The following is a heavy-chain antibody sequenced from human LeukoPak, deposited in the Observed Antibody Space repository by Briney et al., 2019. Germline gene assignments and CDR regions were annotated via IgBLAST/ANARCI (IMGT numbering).Heavy chain of an antibody. CDR2: ISSGSSYI. J-gene: IGHJ4*02. CDR3: ARYYPTYFDY. CDR1: GFTFSSYS. V-gene: IGHV3-21*01. Sequence: GGSLRLSCAASGFTFSSYSMNWVRQAPGKGLEWVSSISSGSSYIYYADSVKGRFTISRDNAKNSLYLQMNSLRAEDTAVYYCARYYPTYFDYWGQGTLVTVSS. D-gene: IGHD3-10*01.